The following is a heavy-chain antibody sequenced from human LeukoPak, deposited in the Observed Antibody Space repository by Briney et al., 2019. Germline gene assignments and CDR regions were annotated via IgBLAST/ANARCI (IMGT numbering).Heavy chain of an antibody. CDR1: GGSISSSSYY. J-gene: IGHJ3*02. CDR3: ARTENDSGNAFDI. Sequence: SETLSLTCTVSGGSISSSSYYWGWIRQPPGKGLEWIGSIYYSGSTYYNPSLKSRVTISVDTSKNQFSLKLSSVTAADTAVYYCARTENDSGNAFDIWGQGTMVTVSS. D-gene: IGHD1-26*01. V-gene: IGHV4-39*01. CDR2: IYYSGST.